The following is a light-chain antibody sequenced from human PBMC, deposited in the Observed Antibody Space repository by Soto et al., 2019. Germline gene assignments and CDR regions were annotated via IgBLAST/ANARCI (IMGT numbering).Light chain of an antibody. CDR2: DVN. V-gene: IGLV2-8*01. J-gene: IGLJ3*02. CDR3: QSSENNLWV. Sequence: QSALTQPPSASGSPGQSVTISCTGTSSDVGAYIFVSWYQQHPGKAPKLMVYDVNRRPPGVPDRFFGSKSGNTASLTVSGLKPEDEADYYCQSSENNLWVFGGGTKLTVL. CDR1: SSDVGAYIF.